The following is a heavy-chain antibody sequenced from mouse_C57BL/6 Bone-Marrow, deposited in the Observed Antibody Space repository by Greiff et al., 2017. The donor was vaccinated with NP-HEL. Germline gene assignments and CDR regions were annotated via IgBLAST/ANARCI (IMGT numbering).Heavy chain of an antibody. V-gene: IGHV6-6*01. J-gene: IGHJ1*03. Sequence: EVMLVESGGGLVQPGGSMKLSCAASGFTFSDAWMDWVRQSPEQGLEWVAEIRNKANNHATYYAESVKGRFTISRDDSKSSVYLQMNSLRAEDTGIYYCTRPVYYGSSYSYWYFDVWGTGTTVTVSS. CDR3: TRPVYYGSSYSYWYFDV. CDR2: IRNKANNHAT. D-gene: IGHD1-1*01. CDR1: GFTFSDAW.